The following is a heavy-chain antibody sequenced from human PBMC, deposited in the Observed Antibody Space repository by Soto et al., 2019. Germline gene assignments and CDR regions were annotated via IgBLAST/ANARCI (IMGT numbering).Heavy chain of an antibody. V-gene: IGHV3-11*06. J-gene: IGHJ6*02. CDR2: ISSSSSYT. Sequence: GGSRRLSCAASGFTFSDYYMSWIRQAPGKGLEWVSYISSSSSYTNYADSVKGRFTISRDNAKNSLYLQMNSLRAEDTAVYYCARVNKGSSWARGSHYYYYYGMDVWGQGTTVTVSS. CDR1: GFTFSDYY. D-gene: IGHD6-13*01. CDR3: ARVNKGSSWARGSHYYYYYGMDV.